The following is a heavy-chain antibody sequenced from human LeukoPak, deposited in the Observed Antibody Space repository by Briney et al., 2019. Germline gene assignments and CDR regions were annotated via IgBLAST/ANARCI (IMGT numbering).Heavy chain of an antibody. CDR3: ARGPSTYYYDSSGYSRPYYFDY. Sequence: SETLSLTCAVYGVSFSGYYWSWIRQPPGKGLEWIGEINHSGSTNYNPSLKSRVTISVDTSKNQFSLKLSSVTAADTAVYYCARGPSTYYYDSSGYSRPYYFDYWGQGTLVTVSS. CDR2: INHSGST. J-gene: IGHJ4*02. CDR1: GVSFSGYY. V-gene: IGHV4-34*01. D-gene: IGHD3-22*01.